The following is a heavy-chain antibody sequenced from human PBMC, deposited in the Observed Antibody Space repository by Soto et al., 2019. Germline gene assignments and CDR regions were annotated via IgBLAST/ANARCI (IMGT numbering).Heavy chain of an antibody. D-gene: IGHD6-6*01. CDR3: ARDLSSSSFYFDY. V-gene: IGHV3-33*01. Sequence: QVQLVESGGGVVQPGRSLRLSCAASGFTFSSYGMHWVRQAPGKGLEWVAVIWYDGSNKYYADSVKGRFTISRDNSKNALYLQRNSLRAEDTAVYYCARDLSSSSFYFDYWGQGTLVTVSS. CDR1: GFTFSSYG. CDR2: IWYDGSNK. J-gene: IGHJ4*02.